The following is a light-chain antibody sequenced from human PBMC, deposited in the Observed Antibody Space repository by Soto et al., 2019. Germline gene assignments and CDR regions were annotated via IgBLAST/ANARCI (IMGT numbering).Light chain of an antibody. Sequence: QSVRIQPPSASGTPGQRVTSSGSGSSSNIGRKTVNWYQQLPGMDPKLLMFGNEERPSGVPDRFSGSKSGTSAALGISGLQSEDEADYYFAAWDDSLNAVVFGGGTKLTV. CDR2: GNE. CDR1: SSNIGRKT. CDR3: AAWDDSLNAVV. V-gene: IGLV1-44*01. J-gene: IGLJ2*01.